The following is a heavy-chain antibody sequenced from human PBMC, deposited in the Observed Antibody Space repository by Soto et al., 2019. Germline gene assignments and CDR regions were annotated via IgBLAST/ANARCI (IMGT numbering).Heavy chain of an antibody. CDR3: ARDYGSGSYRFVF. CDR2: ISAYNGNT. V-gene: IGHV1-18*01. CDR1: GYTFNTHG. D-gene: IGHD3-10*01. Sequence: GASVKVSCKASGYTFNTHGISWVRQAPGQGLEWMRWISAYNGNTNYAQKLQGRVTLTTDTSTSTAYMELRSLRSDDTAVYYCARDYGSGSYRFVFWGQGTLVTVSS. J-gene: IGHJ4*02.